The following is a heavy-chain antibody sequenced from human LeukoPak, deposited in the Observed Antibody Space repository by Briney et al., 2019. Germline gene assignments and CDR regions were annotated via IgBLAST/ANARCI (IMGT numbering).Heavy chain of an antibody. J-gene: IGHJ4*02. CDR2: ISGSGDST. Sequence: GGSLRLSCEASGFTFSSYAMSWVRQAPGKGLEWVSVISGSGDSTYYADSVEGRCTISRDNSKDALYLQMNSLRPEDTAVYYCAKDRISMVRSSDIDNWGQGTLVTVSS. CDR1: GFTFSSYA. D-gene: IGHD3-10*01. CDR3: AKDRISMVRSSDIDN. V-gene: IGHV3-23*01.